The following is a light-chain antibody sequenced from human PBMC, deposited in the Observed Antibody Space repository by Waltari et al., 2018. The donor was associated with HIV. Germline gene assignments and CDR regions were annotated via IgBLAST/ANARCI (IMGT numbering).Light chain of an antibody. J-gene: IGLJ3*02. Sequence: SYELTQPSSVSVSPGQTASITCSGDILADKYVRWSQQRPGQSPLLIIFKDNERPSGIPERFSGSNTGNTVTLTISGVQVEDEADYYCYSAANYIWVFGGGTRLTVL. V-gene: IGLV3-27*01. CDR2: KDN. CDR3: YSAANYIWV. CDR1: ILADKY.